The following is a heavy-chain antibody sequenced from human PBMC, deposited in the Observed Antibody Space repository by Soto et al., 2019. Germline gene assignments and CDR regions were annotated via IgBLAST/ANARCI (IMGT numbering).Heavy chain of an antibody. CDR3: ARDGPSYSSYGMDV. CDR2: INAGNGNT. D-gene: IGHD6-13*01. CDR1: GYTFTSYA. V-gene: IGHV1-3*01. Sequence: ASGKVSCKASGYTFTSYAMHWVRQAPGQRLEWMGWINAGNGNTKYSQKFQGRVTITRDTSASTAYMELSSLRSEDTAVYYRARDGPSYSSYGMDVWGQGTTVTVSS. J-gene: IGHJ6*02.